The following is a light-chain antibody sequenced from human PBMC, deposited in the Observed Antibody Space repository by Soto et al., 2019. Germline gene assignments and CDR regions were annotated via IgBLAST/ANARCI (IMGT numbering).Light chain of an antibody. CDR1: QSVSSY. CDR2: DAS. V-gene: IGKV3-11*01. Sequence: EIVLTQSPATLSLSPGERATLSCRASQSVSSYLAWYQQKPGQAPRLLLYDASNRATGIPARFSGSGSGTDFTLTISSLELEDFAVYYCHQRSNWPRTFGQGTKLEIK. J-gene: IGKJ2*01. CDR3: HQRSNWPRT.